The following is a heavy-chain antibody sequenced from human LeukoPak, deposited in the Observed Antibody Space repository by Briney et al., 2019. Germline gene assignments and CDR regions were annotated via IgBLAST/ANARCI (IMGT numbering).Heavy chain of an antibody. J-gene: IGHJ4*02. CDR3: ARSRAQYYDYVWGSYRPFDY. CDR1: GHTFTSYG. CDR2: ISAYNGNT. D-gene: IGHD3-16*02. V-gene: IGHV1-18*01. Sequence: ASVNVSCKASGHTFTSYGISWVRQAPGQGLEWMGWISAYNGNTNYAQKLQGRVTMTTDTFTSTAYMELRSLRSDDTAVYYCARSRAQYYDYVWGSYRPFDYWGQGTLVTVSS.